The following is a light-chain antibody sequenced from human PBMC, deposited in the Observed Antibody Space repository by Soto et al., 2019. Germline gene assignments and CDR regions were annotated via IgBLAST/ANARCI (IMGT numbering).Light chain of an antibody. J-gene: IGLJ1*01. CDR2: EVT. CDR1: SSDVGGYNA. CDR3: NSFRVNRLYV. V-gene: IGLV2-14*01. Sequence: QSVLTQPASVSGSPGQTITISCTGTSSDVGGYNAVSWYQHRPGKAPKLIIYEVTHRPAGTSDRFSASKSGNTASLTISGLQAEDEGDYYCNSFRVNRLYVFGTGTKVTVL.